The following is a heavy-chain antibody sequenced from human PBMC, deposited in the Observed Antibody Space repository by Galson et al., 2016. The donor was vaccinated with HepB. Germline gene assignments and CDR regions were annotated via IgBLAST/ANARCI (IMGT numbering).Heavy chain of an antibody. D-gene: IGHD6-25*01. Sequence: CAISGDSVSSNSASWNWIRQSPSRGLEWLGRTYHRSKWYSDYAMSVKGRLSISPDTTRNQVSLHLNSVTAEDSATYYCAMGGVAAADIWGRGTMVTVSS. J-gene: IGHJ3*02. CDR3: AMGGVAAADI. CDR1: GDSVSSNSAS. V-gene: IGHV6-1*01. CDR2: TYHRSKWYS.